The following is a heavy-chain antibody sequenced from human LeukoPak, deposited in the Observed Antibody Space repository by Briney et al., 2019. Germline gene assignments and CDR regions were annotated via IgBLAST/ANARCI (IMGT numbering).Heavy chain of an antibody. CDR2: AHYGGNT. D-gene: IGHD5-18*01. V-gene: IGHV4-59*01. CDR3: ARRRGSGTQLWRYDGFDI. CDR1: GGSISGYY. J-gene: IGHJ3*02. Sequence: SETLSLTCTVSGGSISGYYCSWIRQPPGKGLEWVGYAHYGGNTDYNPSLKSRLTISVDTAKNQFSLKLRSVTAADTAVYYCARRRGSGTQLWRYDGFDIWGQGTVVTV.